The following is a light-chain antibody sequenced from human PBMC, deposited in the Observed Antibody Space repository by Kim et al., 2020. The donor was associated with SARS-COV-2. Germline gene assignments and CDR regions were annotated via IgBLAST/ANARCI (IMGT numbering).Light chain of an antibody. Sequence: ASVGDIVTITCRASQDISSSLVWYQQKPGTAPKVFIYAASTLQSGVPSRFSGSGSGAEFTLTITSLQPEDFATYYCQQVNSYPFTFGPGTKVDIK. V-gene: IGKV1-9*01. CDR1: QDISSS. CDR3: QQVNSYPFT. J-gene: IGKJ3*01. CDR2: AAS.